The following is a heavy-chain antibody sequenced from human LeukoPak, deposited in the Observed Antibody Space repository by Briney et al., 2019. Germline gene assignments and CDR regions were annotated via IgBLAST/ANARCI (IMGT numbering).Heavy chain of an antibody. Sequence: GGSLGLSCAASGFTFSSYTMSWVRQAPGTGLEWVTLISNDGGNKYYTDSVKGRFTISRDNTKNMVYLQMNSLRVEDTAVYFCARDPVSVGLRINSDFWGQGTLVTVSS. CDR1: GFTFSSYT. CDR2: ISNDGGNK. D-gene: IGHD1-26*01. J-gene: IGHJ4*02. V-gene: IGHV3-30-3*01. CDR3: ARDPVSVGLRINSDF.